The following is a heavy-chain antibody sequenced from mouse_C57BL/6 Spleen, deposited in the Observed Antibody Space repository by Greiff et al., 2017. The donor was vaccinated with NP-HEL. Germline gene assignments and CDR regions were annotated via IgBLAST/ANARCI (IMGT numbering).Heavy chain of an antibody. D-gene: IGHD2-3*01. Sequence: QVQLQQPGAELVKPGASVKLSCKASGYTFTSYWMHWVKQRPGQGLEWIGMIHPNSGSTKYNEKFKSKATLTVDKSSSTAYMQLSSLTSEDSAVYYCAREGYDGYPDYWGQGTTLTVSS. J-gene: IGHJ2*01. CDR2: IHPNSGST. CDR3: AREGYDGYPDY. V-gene: IGHV1-64*01. CDR1: GYTFTSYW.